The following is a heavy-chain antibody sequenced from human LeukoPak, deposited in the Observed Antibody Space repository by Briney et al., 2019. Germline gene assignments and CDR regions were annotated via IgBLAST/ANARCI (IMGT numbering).Heavy chain of an antibody. CDR3: ARGTIYDFAIDYYYYMDV. J-gene: IGHJ6*03. D-gene: IGHD3-3*01. Sequence: ASVKVSCKASGYTFTSYYMHWVRQAAGQGLEWMGIINPSSGSTSYAQKFQGRVTMTRDMSTSTVYMELSSLRSEVTAVYYRARGTIYDFAIDYYYYMDVWGKGTTVTVSS. V-gene: IGHV1-46*01. CDR2: INPSSGST. CDR1: GYTFTSYY.